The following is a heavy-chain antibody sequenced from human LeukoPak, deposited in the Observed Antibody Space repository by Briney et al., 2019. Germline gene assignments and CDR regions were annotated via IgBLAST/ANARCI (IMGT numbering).Heavy chain of an antibody. CDR3: ARDCGSDCSQAFDI. CDR1: GFTFSNYG. CDR2: KKQDGTQQ. Sequence: PGGSLGLSCEASGFTFSNYGMIGARRAPGKGLEGVADKKQDGTQQYYVDSVESRFTISRDNAKNSLYLQMNSLRVEDTAVYYCARDCGSDCSQAFDIWGQGTMVTVSS. J-gene: IGHJ3*02. D-gene: IGHD2-21*02. V-gene: IGHV3-7*03.